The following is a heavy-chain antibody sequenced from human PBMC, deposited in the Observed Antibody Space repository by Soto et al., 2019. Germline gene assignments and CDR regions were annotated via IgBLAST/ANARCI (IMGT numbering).Heavy chain of an antibody. CDR1: GASISSYY. CDR3: ARELIFGAISSFDS. Sequence: VQLQESGPGLVKSSDTLSLTCTVSGASISSYYWSWTRQPAGKGLEWIGRIYTGGTTNYNPSHKSRLTMSLDTSKNQFSLKLNSVTAADTAVYYCARELIFGAISSFDSWGQGTLVTVSS. CDR2: IYTGGTT. V-gene: IGHV4-4*07. D-gene: IGHD3-3*01. J-gene: IGHJ4*02.